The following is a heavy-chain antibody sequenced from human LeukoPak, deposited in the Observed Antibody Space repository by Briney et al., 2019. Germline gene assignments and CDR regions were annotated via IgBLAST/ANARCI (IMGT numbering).Heavy chain of an antibody. CDR3: ASSGEDYYGSGSYTY. D-gene: IGHD3-10*01. Sequence: GGSLRLSCAASGFTFSSYWMSWVRQAPGKGLEWVANIKQDGSEKYYVDSVKGRFTISRDNAKNSLYLQMNSLRAEDTAVYYCASSGEDYYGSGSYTYWGQGTLVTVSS. J-gene: IGHJ4*02. CDR1: GFTFSSYW. V-gene: IGHV3-7*01. CDR2: IKQDGSEK.